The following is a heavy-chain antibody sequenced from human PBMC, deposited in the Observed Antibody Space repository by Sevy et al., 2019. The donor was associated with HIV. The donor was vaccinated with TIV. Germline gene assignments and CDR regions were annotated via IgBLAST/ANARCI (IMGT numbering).Heavy chain of an antibody. CDR1: GGTFSSYA. Sequence: ASVKVSCKASGGTFSSYAISWVRQAPGQGLEWMGGIIPIFGTANYAQKFQGRVTITADESTSTAYMELSSLRSEDTAVYYCARDLGLMVATEGGDYWGQGTLVTVSS. V-gene: IGHV1-69*13. CDR3: ARDLGLMVATEGGDY. CDR2: IIPIFGTA. D-gene: IGHD5-12*01. J-gene: IGHJ4*02.